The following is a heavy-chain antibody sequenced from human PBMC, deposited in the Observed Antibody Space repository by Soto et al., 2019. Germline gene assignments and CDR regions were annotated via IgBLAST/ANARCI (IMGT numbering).Heavy chain of an antibody. D-gene: IGHD3-10*01. V-gene: IGHV4-39*01. Sequence: SETLSLTCTVSGGSISSSSYFWGWIRQPPGKGLEWIGNIHYNGNTYYNPSLKSRVTMSVDTSKNQFSLKLSSVTAADTAVYYCARFPRVLRGHKHGDIWGKGTTVTVSS. CDR2: IHYNGNT. CDR3: ARFPRVLRGHKHGDI. J-gene: IGHJ6*04. CDR1: GGSISSSSYF.